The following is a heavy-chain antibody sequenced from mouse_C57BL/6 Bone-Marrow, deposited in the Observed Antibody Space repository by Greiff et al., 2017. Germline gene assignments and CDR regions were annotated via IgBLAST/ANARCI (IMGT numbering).Heavy chain of an antibody. CDR1: GYTFTSYW. D-gene: IGHD2-3*01. V-gene: IGHV1-64*01. J-gene: IGHJ3*01. CDR3: ARGGVYDGYYVRFAY. Sequence: QVQLQQPGAELVKPGASVKLSCKASGYTFTSYWMHWVKQRPGQGLEWIGMIHTNSGSTNYNEKFKSKATLTVDKSSSTAYMQLSSLTSEDSAVYYCARGGVYDGYYVRFAYWGQGTLVTVSA. CDR2: IHTNSGST.